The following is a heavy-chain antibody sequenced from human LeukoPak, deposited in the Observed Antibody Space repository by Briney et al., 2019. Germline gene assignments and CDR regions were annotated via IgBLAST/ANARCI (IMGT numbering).Heavy chain of an antibody. CDR2: IYYSGST. V-gene: IGHV4-59*01. Sequence: SETLSLTCTVSGGSISSYYWSWIRQPPGKGLAWIGYIYYSGSTNYNPSLKSRVTISVDTSKNQFTLKLSSVTAADTAVYYCARDTGIYSGSYRYFDYWGQGTLVTVSS. D-gene: IGHD1-26*01. CDR1: GGSISSYY. CDR3: ARDTGIYSGSYRYFDY. J-gene: IGHJ4*02.